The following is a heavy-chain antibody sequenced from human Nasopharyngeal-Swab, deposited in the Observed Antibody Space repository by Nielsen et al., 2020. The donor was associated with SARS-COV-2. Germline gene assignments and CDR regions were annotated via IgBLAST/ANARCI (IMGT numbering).Heavy chain of an antibody. D-gene: IGHD1-14*01. CDR3: ARDWCLGVTCRDDAFDI. J-gene: IGHJ3*02. Sequence: ASVKVSCKASGYTLTTYAMHWVRQAPGQRLEWMGWINGGSGDTKYSQNFLGRVTITRDTSANTAYLELRSLISEDSAIYYCARDWCLGVTCRDDAFDIWGRGTVVTVSS. CDR2: INGGSGDT. CDR1: GYTLTTYA. V-gene: IGHV1-3*01.